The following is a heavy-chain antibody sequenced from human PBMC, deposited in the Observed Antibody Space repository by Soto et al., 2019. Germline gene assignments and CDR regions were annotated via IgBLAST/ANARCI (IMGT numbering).Heavy chain of an antibody. V-gene: IGHV3-7*01. J-gene: IGHJ6*03. D-gene: IGHD6-13*01. CDR1: GFTFSSYW. CDR2: IKQDGSEK. Sequence: GGSLRLSCAASGFTFSSYWMSWVRQAPGKGLEWVANIKQDGSEKYYVDSVKGRFTISRDNAKNSLYLQMNSLRAEDTAVYYCAREVALKGIAAADPRRNLYYYYYYMDVWGKGTTGTVSS. CDR3: AREVALKGIAAADPRRNLYYYYYYMDV.